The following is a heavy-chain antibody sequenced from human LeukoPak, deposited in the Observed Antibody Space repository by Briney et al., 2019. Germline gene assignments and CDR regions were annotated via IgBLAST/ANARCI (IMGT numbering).Heavy chain of an antibody. D-gene: IGHD6-19*01. J-gene: IGHJ5*02. Sequence: DPSETLSLTCTVSGGSINSGGYYWGWIRQPPGKGLEWIGYIYYSGSTNYNPSLKSRVTISVDTSKNQFSLKLSSVTAADTAVYYCARDGVAGNTWGQGTLVTVSS. CDR1: GGSINSGGYY. CDR3: ARDGVAGNT. CDR2: IYYSGST. V-gene: IGHV4-61*08.